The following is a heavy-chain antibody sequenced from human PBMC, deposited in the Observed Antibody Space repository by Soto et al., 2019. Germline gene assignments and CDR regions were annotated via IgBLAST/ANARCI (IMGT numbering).Heavy chain of an antibody. V-gene: IGHV3-33*01. J-gene: IGHJ4*02. CDR1: GFTFGSYG. Sequence: QVQLVESGGGGVQPGRSLRLSCEALGFTFGSYGLPWAGRAPGRGLEGVAVIWYEGSNKYYADSVKGGFTISRDNSKNTLYLQMNSLRAEDTAVYYCARGGGSGYAFDYWGQGTLVTVSS. CDR3: ARGGGSGYAFDY. D-gene: IGHD5-12*01. CDR2: IWYEGSNK.